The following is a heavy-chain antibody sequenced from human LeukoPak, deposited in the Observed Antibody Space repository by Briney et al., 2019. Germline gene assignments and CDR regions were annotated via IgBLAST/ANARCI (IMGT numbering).Heavy chain of an antibody. D-gene: IGHD6-6*01. CDR2: IYNTGPI. CDR1: GASISSGSYY. J-gene: IGHJ5*02. CDR3: ARTHYSSSSNWFDP. Sequence: SETLSLTCTVSGASISSGSYYWSWVRQPVGKGLEWIGRIYNTGPINYSPSLKSRLTISMGTSKNQFSLKLSSVNATDTAVYYCARTHYSSSSNWFDPWGQGTLVTVSS. V-gene: IGHV4-61*02.